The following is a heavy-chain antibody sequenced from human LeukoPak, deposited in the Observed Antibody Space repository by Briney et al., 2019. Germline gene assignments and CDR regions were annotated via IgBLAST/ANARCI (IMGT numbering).Heavy chain of an antibody. Sequence: PSETLSLTCAVYGGSFSGYYRSWIRQPPGKGLEWIGEINHSGSTNYNPSLKSRVTISVDTSKNQFSLKLSSVTAADTAVYYCARRGIRSTADYWGQGTLVTVSS. D-gene: IGHD3-16*01. CDR3: ARRGIRSTADY. CDR1: GGSFSGYY. CDR2: INHSGST. V-gene: IGHV4-34*01. J-gene: IGHJ4*02.